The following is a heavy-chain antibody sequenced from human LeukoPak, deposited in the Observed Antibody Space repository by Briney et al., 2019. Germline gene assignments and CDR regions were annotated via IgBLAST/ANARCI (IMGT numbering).Heavy chain of an antibody. CDR2: MNPNSGNT. J-gene: IGHJ6*03. V-gene: IGHV1-8*01. CDR3: ARALRKVRGVTGYYYYYYMDV. Sequence: ASVKDSCKASGYTFTSYDINWVRQATGQGLEWMGWMNPNSGNTGYAQKFQGRVTMTRNTSISTAYMELSSLRSEDTAVYYCARALRKVRGVTGYYYYYYMDVWGKGTTVTISS. D-gene: IGHD3-10*01. CDR1: GYTFTSYD.